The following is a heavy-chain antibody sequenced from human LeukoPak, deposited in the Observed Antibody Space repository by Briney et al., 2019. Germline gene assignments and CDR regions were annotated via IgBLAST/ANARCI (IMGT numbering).Heavy chain of an antibody. CDR3: VRLDSGWYYFDY. CDR2: IYSGDDT. V-gene: IGHV3-66*04. J-gene: IGHJ4*02. D-gene: IGHD6-19*01. CDR1: GFTVYSNY. Sequence: GGSLRHSCAVSGFTVYSNYMSWVRQAPGKGLEWVSAIYSGDDTKHADSVKGRFSISRDNSKSTLYLQMNSLGVEDTAVYYCVRLDSGWYYFDYWGQGTLVTVSS.